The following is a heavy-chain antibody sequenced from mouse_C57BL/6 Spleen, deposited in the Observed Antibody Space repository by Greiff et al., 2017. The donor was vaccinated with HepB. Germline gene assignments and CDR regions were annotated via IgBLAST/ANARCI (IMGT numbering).Heavy chain of an antibody. J-gene: IGHJ4*01. CDR1: GFTFSDYG. Sequence: EVQGVESGGGLVKPGGSLKLSCAASGFTFSDYGMHWVRQAPEKGLEWVAYISSGSSTIYYADTVKGRFTISRDNAKNTLFLQMTSLRSEDTAMYYCARTYDGYPYYYAMDYWGQGTSVTVSS. V-gene: IGHV5-17*01. CDR2: ISSGSSTI. CDR3: ARTYDGYPYYYAMDY. D-gene: IGHD2-3*01.